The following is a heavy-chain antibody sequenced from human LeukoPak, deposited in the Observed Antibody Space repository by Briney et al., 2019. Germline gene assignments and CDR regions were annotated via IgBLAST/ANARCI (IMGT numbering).Heavy chain of an antibody. CDR1: GYTLTELS. Sequence: GASVKVSCRVSGYTLTELSMHWVRQAPGQGLEWMGWISAYNGNTNYAQKLQGRVTMTTDTSTSTAYMELRSLRSDDTAVYYCARVRRTMIAGDAFDIWGQGTMVTVSS. J-gene: IGHJ3*02. V-gene: IGHV1-18*01. CDR3: ARVRRTMIAGDAFDI. D-gene: IGHD3-22*01. CDR2: ISAYNGNT.